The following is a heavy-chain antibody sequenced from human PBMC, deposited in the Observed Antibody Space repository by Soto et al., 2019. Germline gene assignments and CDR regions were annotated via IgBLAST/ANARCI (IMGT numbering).Heavy chain of an antibody. Sequence: GGSLRLSCAASGFTFSSYAMSWVRQAPGKGLEWVSAISGSGGSTYYADSVKGRFTISRDNSKNTLYLQMNSLRAEDTAVYYCAKEGGLGYCSSTSCSHPFDYWGQGTLVTVSS. V-gene: IGHV3-23*01. J-gene: IGHJ4*02. CDR3: AKEGGLGYCSSTSCSHPFDY. D-gene: IGHD2-2*01. CDR1: GFTFSSYA. CDR2: ISGSGGST.